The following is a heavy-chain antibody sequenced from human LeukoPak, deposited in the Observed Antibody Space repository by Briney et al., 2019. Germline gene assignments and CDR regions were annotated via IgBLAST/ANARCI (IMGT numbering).Heavy chain of an antibody. CDR3: ARGRILWFGELSVAFDP. CDR1: GFPFRTYA. J-gene: IGHJ5*02. Sequence: GSLRLSCAASGFPFRTYAMSWVRQPPGKGLEWIGGINHSGSTNYNPSLKSRVTISVDTSKNQFSLKLSSVTAADTAVYYCARGRILWFGELSVAFDPWGQGTLVTVSS. D-gene: IGHD3-10*01. V-gene: IGHV4-34*01. CDR2: INHSGST.